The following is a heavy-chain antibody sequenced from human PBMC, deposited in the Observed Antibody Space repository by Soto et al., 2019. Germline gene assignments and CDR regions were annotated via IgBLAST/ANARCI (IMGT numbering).Heavy chain of an antibody. CDR2: INLRGGTT. V-gene: IGHV1-46*02. D-gene: IGHD1-26*01. CDR3: ARGPADSDVPRWDH. J-gene: IGHJ4*02. Sequence: QVQLVQSGPEVRKPGASVRLSCATSGYNFNQYYIHWVRQAPGQGLEWMGIINLRGGTTEYAHKFRGRVTVTGDTSTRTAYMELSSVRSEDTAVYFCARGPADSDVPRWDHWGQGTLITVSS. CDR1: GYNFNQYY.